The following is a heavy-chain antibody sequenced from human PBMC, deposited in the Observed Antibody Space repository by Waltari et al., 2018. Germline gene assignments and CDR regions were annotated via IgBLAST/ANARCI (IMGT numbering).Heavy chain of an antibody. V-gene: IGHV4-34*01. D-gene: IGHD2-15*01. J-gene: IGHJ2*01. CDR3: AGPLGVAATNWYFDL. CDR1: GGSFSGYY. CDR2: INHSGST. Sequence: QVQLQQWGAGLLKPSETLSLTCAVYGGSFSGYYWSWIRQPPGKGLEWIGEINHSGSTNYNPSLKSRVTISVDTSKNQFSLKLSSVTAADTAVYYCAGPLGVAATNWYFDLWGRGTLVTVSS.